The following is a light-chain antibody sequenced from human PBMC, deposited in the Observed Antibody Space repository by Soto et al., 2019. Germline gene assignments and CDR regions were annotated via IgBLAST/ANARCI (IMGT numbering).Light chain of an antibody. Sequence: EIVLTQSPGTLSVSPGERATLSCRASESVSNRYLTWYQQKPGQAPRLLIYGAAIRATGIPDRFSGSGSGTDFTLTISRLEPDDFAVYYCQQYGSSSGTFGQGTKVEIK. CDR3: QQYGSSSGT. J-gene: IGKJ1*01. CDR2: GAA. V-gene: IGKV3-20*01. CDR1: ESVSNRY.